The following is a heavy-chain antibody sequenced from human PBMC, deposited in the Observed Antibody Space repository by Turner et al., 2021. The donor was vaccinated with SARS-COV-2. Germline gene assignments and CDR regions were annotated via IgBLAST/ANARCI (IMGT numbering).Heavy chain of an antibody. V-gene: IGHV1-46*01. J-gene: IGHJ4*02. CDR1: GYTFTSYY. D-gene: IGHD3-22*01. CDR2: INPSGGST. Sequence: QVQLVQSGAEVKKPGASVKVSCTASGYTFTSYYRHWVRQAPGQGLEWMGIINPSGGSTSYAQKFQGRVTMTRDTSTSTVYMELSSLRSEDTAVYYCARTENYYDSSGYYLPSYFVYWGQGTLVTVSS. CDR3: ARTENYYDSSGYYLPSYFVY.